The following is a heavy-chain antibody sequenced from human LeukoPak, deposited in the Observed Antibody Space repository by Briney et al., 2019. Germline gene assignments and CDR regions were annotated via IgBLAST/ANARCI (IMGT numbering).Heavy chain of an antibody. J-gene: IGHJ4*02. Sequence: SETLSLTCTVSGGSISSSSYYWGWIRQPPGKGLEWIGSIYYSGSTYYNPSLKSRVTISVDTSKNQFSLKLSSVTAADTAVYYCARLREVGKFFGAIDYWGQGTLVTVSS. CDR2: IYYSGST. D-gene: IGHD3-3*01. CDR3: ARLREVGKFFGAIDY. CDR1: GGSISSSSYY. V-gene: IGHV4-39*01.